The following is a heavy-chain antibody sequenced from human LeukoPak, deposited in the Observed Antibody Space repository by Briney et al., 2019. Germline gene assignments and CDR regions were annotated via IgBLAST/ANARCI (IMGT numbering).Heavy chain of an antibody. D-gene: IGHD6-19*01. J-gene: IGHJ5*02. V-gene: IGHV3-23*01. CDR2: ISGSGGST. CDR1: GFTFSSYA. CDR3: AKDRGAVAGQHRPPHWFDP. Sequence: GGSLRLSCAASGFTFSSYAMSWVRQAPGKGLEWVSAISGSGGSTYYADSVKGRFTISRDNSKNTLYLQMNSLRAEDTAVYYCAKDRGAVAGQHRPPHWFDPWGQGTLVIVSS.